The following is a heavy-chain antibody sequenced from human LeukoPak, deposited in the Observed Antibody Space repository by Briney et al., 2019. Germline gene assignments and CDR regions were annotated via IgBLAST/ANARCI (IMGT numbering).Heavy chain of an antibody. CDR1: GDSISSSSYY. CDR2: IYYNGRT. CDR3: ARRSGRTPNYFDP. D-gene: IGHD6-25*01. J-gene: IGHJ5*02. Sequence: SETLSLTCTVSGDSISSSSYYGAWIRQPPGKGLEWIGAIYYNGRTFYNPSLESRVTISVDTSKNQFSLKLSSVTAADTAVYYCARRSGRTPNYFDPWGQGTLVTVST. V-gene: IGHV4-39*01.